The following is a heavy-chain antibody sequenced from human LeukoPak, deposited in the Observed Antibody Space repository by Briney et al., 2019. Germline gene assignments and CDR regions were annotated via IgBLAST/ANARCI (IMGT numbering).Heavy chain of an antibody. D-gene: IGHD3-22*01. Sequence: GASVKVSCKAFGYTFTGYYMHWVGKAPGQALDWMGWINPNSGGTNYAQKFQARVTMNSDTSISTAYMKLNRLRSDDTAVYYCARAAILYDSSGYSYYFDYWGQGTLVTVSS. CDR2: INPNSGGT. J-gene: IGHJ4*02. CDR1: GYTFTGYY. V-gene: IGHV1-2*02. CDR3: ARAAILYDSSGYSYYFDY.